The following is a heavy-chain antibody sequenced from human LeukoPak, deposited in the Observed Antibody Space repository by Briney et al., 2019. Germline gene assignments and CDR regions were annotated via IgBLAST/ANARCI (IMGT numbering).Heavy chain of an antibody. CDR1: GDSISSTSYY. J-gene: IGHJ3*02. Sequence: PSETLSLTCTVSGDSISSTSYYWGWIRQPPGKGLEWIGSLYYSGSTYWNPSLKSRVTISVDTSKNQFSLKLSSVTAADTAVYYCARDSYMLSEGYCSGGSCYSDYAFDIWGQGTMVTVSS. D-gene: IGHD2-15*01. CDR3: ARDSYMLSEGYCSGGSCYSDYAFDI. V-gene: IGHV4-39*07. CDR2: LYYSGST.